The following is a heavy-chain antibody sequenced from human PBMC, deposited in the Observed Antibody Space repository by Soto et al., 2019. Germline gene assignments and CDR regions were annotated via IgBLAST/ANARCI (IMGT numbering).Heavy chain of an antibody. CDR3: ARVAPLTSSGMDV. Sequence: ASVKVSCKASGYTFTSYAMHWVRQAPGQRLEWMGWISAGNGNTKYSQKFQGRVTITRDTSASTAYMELSSLRSEDTAVYYCARVAPLTSSGMDVWGQGTTVTVSS. V-gene: IGHV1-3*01. CDR1: GYTFTSYA. CDR2: ISAGNGNT. J-gene: IGHJ6*02.